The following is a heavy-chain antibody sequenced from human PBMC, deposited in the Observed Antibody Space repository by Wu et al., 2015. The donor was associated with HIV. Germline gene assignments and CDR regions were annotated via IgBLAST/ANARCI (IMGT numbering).Heavy chain of an antibody. CDR3: AGGILVRGSERWFDP. D-gene: IGHD1-1*01. J-gene: IGHJ5*02. Sequence: QVQLVQSGAEVKKPGSSVNVSCQAFGGTFSGYAVNWVRQAPGQGLEWMGGIIPVFGTTSYAQKFRGRVTITTDASTNTAYMELTGLRSADTAVYYCAGGILVRGSERWFDPRGQGTLVTVSS. CDR2: IIPVFGTT. V-gene: IGHV1-69*05. CDR1: GGTFSGYA.